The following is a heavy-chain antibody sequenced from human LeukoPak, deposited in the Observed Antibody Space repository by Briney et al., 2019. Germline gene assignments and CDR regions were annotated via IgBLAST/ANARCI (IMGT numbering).Heavy chain of an antibody. V-gene: IGHV1-2*02. J-gene: IGHJ4*02. CDR1: GYTFTGYY. Sequence: GASVKVSCKASGYTFTGYYMHWVRQAPGQGLEWLGWINPNSGGTNYAQKFQGRVTMTRDTSISTAYMELSRLRSDDTAVYYCARDLHSSSWARAYWGQGTLVTVSS. D-gene: IGHD6-13*01. CDR3: ARDLHSSSWARAY. CDR2: INPNSGGT.